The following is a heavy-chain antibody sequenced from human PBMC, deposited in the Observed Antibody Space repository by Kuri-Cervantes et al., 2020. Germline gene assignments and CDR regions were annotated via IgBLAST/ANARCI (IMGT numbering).Heavy chain of an antibody. V-gene: IGHV3-66*02. D-gene: IGHD6-13*01. Sequence: LSLTCAASGFTFSSYSMNWVRQAPGKGLEWVSVIYSGGSTYYADSVKGRFTISRDNSKNTLYLQMNSLRAEDTAVYYCAREMYSSSPFDYWGQGTLVTDSS. CDR1: GFTFSSYS. CDR3: AREMYSSSPFDY. J-gene: IGHJ4*02. CDR2: IYSGGST.